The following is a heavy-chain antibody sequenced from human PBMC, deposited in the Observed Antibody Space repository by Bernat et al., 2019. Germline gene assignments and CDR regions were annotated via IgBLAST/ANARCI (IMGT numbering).Heavy chain of an antibody. CDR2: IKSKTDGGTT. CDR1: GFTFSNAW. CDR3: ARGRQAPGLRPHNWNDVAGAFDI. V-gene: IGHV3-15*01. J-gene: IGHJ3*02. Sequence: EVQLVESGGGLVKPGGSLRLSCAASGFTFSNAWMSWVRQAPGKGLEWVGRIKSKTDGGTTDYAAPVKGRFTISRDDSKNTLYLQMNSLRADDTAVYHCARGRQAPGLRPHNWNDVAGAFDIWGQGTMVTVSS. D-gene: IGHD1-20*01.